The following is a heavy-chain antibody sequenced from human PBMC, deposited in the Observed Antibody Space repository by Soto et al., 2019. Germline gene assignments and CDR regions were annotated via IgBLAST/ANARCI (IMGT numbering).Heavy chain of an antibody. J-gene: IGHJ4*02. CDR2: IISIFGTP. D-gene: IGHD5-12*01. V-gene: IGHV1-69*12. Sequence: QVQQVQSGAEVKKPGSSVKVSCEASGGTFNSYVFNWVRQAPGQGLEWMGGIISIFGTPNYGQKFQGRVTITADESTSTGFMELSSLTSEDTAIYYCARDLGSGYDPGDYWGQGTLVTVSS. CDR3: ARDLGSGYDPGDY. CDR1: GGTFNSYV.